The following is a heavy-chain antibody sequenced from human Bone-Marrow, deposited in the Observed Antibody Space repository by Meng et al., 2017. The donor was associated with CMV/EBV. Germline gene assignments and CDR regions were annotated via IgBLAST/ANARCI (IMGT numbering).Heavy chain of an antibody. D-gene: IGHD3-3*01. CDR2: ISWNSDIR. V-gene: IGHV3-9*01. CDR1: GFTFDDYT. Sequence: SLKISCAASGFTFDDYTMYWVRQTPGKGLEWVSAISWNSDIRDYAGSVKGRFIISRDNAKKTLYLQMNTLRIEDTALYYCARAQKSALMTGMGVWGQGTTVTASS. CDR3: ARAQKSALMTGMGV. J-gene: IGHJ6*02.